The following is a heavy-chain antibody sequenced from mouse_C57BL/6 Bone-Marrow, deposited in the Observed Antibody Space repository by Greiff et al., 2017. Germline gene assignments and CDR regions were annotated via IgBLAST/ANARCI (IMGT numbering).Heavy chain of an antibody. CDR3: ARGTTVVAPYYFDY. Sequence: QVQLQQPGAELVKPGVSVKLSCKASGYTFTSYWMQWVKQRPGQGLEWIGEIDPSDSYTNYNQKFKGKATLTVDTSSSTAYMQLSSLTSEDSAVYYCARGTTVVAPYYFDYWGQGTTLTVSS. J-gene: IGHJ2*01. CDR1: GYTFTSYW. V-gene: IGHV1-50*01. D-gene: IGHD1-1*01. CDR2: IDPSDSYT.